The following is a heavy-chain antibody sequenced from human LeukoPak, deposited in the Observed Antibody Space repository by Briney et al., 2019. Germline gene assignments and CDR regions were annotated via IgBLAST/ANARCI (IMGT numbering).Heavy chain of an antibody. CDR1: GGSISSYY. J-gene: IGHJ5*02. Sequence: SETLSLTCTVSGGSISSYYWSWIRQPPGKGLEWIGYIYYSGSTSYSGNTNYKPSLKSRVTILIDTSKNQFSLKLSSVTAADTAVYYCARNNNWFDPWGQGTLVTVSS. V-gene: IGHV4-59*01. CDR2: IYYSGST. CDR3: ARNNNWFDP.